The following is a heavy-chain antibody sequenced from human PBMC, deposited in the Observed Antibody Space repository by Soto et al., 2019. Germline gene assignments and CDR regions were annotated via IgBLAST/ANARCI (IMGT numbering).Heavy chain of an antibody. Sequence: SETLSLTCAVYGGSFSGYYWSWIRQPPGKGLEWIGEINHSGSTNYNPSLKSRVTISVDTSKNQFSLKLSSVTAADTAVYYCARTVTGAFDIWGQGTMVTVSS. J-gene: IGHJ3*02. CDR2: INHSGST. CDR3: ARTVTGAFDI. CDR1: GGSFSGYY. D-gene: IGHD3-10*01. V-gene: IGHV4-34*01.